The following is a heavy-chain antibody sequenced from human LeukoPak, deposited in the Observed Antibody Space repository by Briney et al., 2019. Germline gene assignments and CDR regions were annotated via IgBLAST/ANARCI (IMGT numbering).Heavy chain of an antibody. D-gene: IGHD3-22*01. Sequence: GGSLRLSCAASGFTFSSYGMHWVRQAPGKGLEWVAVISYDGSNKYYADSVKGRFTISRDNSKNTLYLQVNSLRAEDTAVYYCAKDQGGTMIPFSFDYWGQGTLVTVSS. V-gene: IGHV3-30*18. J-gene: IGHJ4*02. CDR3: AKDQGGTMIPFSFDY. CDR2: ISYDGSNK. CDR1: GFTFSSYG.